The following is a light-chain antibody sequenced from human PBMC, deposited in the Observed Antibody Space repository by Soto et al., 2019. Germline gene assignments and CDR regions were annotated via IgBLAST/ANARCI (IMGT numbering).Light chain of an antibody. CDR3: QQRGNWPPGFT. CDR2: DTS. CDR1: QTVSRH. Sequence: EIVLTQSPATLSLSPGERATLSCRASQTVSRHLAWYQQKPGQAPRLLIYDTSNRATGIPARFSGSGSGTDFTLTISGLETEDFAVYYCQQRGNWPPGFTFGHGTKVDMK. V-gene: IGKV3-11*01. J-gene: IGKJ3*01.